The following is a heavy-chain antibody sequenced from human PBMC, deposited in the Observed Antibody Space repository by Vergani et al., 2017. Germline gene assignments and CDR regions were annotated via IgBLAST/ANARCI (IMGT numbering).Heavy chain of an antibody. CDR2: INHSGST. Sequence: QVQLQQWGAGLLKPSETLSLTCAVYGGSFSGYYWSWIRQPPGKGLEWIGEINHSGSTNYNPSLKSRVTISVDTSKNQFSLKLSSVTAADTAVYYCARWRYYGSGSYWVYYYGMDVWGQGTTVTVSS. D-gene: IGHD3-10*01. CDR3: ARWRYYGSGSYWVYYYGMDV. V-gene: IGHV4-34*01. J-gene: IGHJ6*02. CDR1: GGSFSGYY.